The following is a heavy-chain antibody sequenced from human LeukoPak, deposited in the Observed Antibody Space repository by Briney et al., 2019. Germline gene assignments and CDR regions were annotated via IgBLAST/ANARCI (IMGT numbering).Heavy chain of an antibody. D-gene: IGHD2-15*01. V-gene: IGHV3-23*01. CDR2: ISGSGGST. Sequence: GVSLRLSCAASGFTFSSYAMSWVRQAPGKGLEWVSGISGSGGSTYYADPVKGRFTISRDNSKNTLYLQMNSLRAEDTAVYYCAKLPIVVVVAATWWFDPWGQGTLVTVSS. J-gene: IGHJ5*02. CDR1: GFTFSSYA. CDR3: AKLPIVVVVAATWWFDP.